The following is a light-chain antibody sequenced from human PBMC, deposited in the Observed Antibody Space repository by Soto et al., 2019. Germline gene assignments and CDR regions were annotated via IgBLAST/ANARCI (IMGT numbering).Light chain of an antibody. V-gene: IGKV3-15*01. CDR1: QSVSSN. CDR2: GAS. Sequence: EIVMTQSPATLSVSPGERATLSCRASQSVSSNLAWYQQKPGQAPRLLIYGASTRATGIPARFSGSGSGTEFTLTISSLQSDDFAVYCCQQYDNWPATFGQGTEVEIK. CDR3: QQYDNWPAT. J-gene: IGKJ1*01.